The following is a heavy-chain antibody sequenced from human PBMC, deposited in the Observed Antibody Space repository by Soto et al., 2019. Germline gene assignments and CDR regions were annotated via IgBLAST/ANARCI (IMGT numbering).Heavy chain of an antibody. CDR2: IKSKTDGGTT. CDR3: TTDPYYDSSGYYSRFDY. Sequence: GGSLRLSCAASGFTFSNAWMNWVRQAPGKGLEWVGRIKSKTDGGTTDYAAPVKGRFTISRDDSKNTLYLQMNSLKTEDTAVYYCTTDPYYDSSGYYSRFDYWGQGTLVTVSS. CDR1: GFTFSNAW. D-gene: IGHD3-22*01. J-gene: IGHJ4*02. V-gene: IGHV3-15*07.